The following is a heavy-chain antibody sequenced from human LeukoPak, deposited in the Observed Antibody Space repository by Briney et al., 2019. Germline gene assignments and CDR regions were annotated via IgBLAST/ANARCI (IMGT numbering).Heavy chain of an antibody. J-gene: IGHJ4*02. CDR2: IYGDGRI. Sequence: GGPLILSCVASGFTVSSYYMIWVRQAPGKGLERVSVIYGDGRIRYADSVRGRFTISRDNSRNTLYLQMNNLRVEDTAVYYCARGRGLGVVSPYFDYWGQGTLLTVSS. V-gene: IGHV3-53*01. D-gene: IGHD3-3*01. CDR1: GFTVSSYY. CDR3: ARGRGLGVVSPYFDY.